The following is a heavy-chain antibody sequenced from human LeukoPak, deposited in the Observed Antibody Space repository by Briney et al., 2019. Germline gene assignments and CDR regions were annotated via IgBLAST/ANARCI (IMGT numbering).Heavy chain of an antibody. D-gene: IGHD4-17*01. CDR2: IYYSGST. CDR3: ARGSWAPAMTTPPPDFDP. J-gene: IGHJ5*02. Sequence: PSETLSLTCTVYGRSISSLYWSWVRQPPGRGMEWIGYIYYSGSTNYNPSLKSGSTISADTSKKQGSLKLSSVPAADTAVYYCARGSWAPAMTTPPPDFDPWGQGALVTVSS. V-gene: IGHV4-59*13. CDR1: GRSISSLY.